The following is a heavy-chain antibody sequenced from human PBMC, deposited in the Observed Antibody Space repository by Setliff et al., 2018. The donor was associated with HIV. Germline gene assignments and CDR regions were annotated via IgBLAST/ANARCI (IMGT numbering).Heavy chain of an antibody. V-gene: IGHV4-39*01. Sequence: SETLSLTCTVSGDSVNDRSYFWGWIRQPPGKGLEWIGTFYYNGDSRYNPSLKSRVTISVYTSKNQFSLKLSSVTAADTAVYYCARGNTSPHDLYHYQYMDVWGRGTTVTVSS. D-gene: IGHD2-2*01. CDR1: GDSVNDRSYF. J-gene: IGHJ6*03. CDR2: FYYNGDS. CDR3: ARGNTSPHDLYHYQYMDV.